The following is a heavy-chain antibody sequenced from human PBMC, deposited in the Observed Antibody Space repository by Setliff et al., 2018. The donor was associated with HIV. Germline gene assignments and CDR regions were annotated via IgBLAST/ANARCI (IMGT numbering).Heavy chain of an antibody. V-gene: IGHV3-23*01. CDR2: INSNGGST. Sequence: GGSLRLSCAASGFTFSSYAMSWVRQAPGKGLEWVSTINSNGGSTYYADSVKGRFTISSDNSKNTLYLQMNSLRAEDTAVYYCAKDQVGGGIDYWGQGTLVTVSS. J-gene: IGHJ4*02. D-gene: IGHD6-25*01. CDR3: AKDQVGGGIDY. CDR1: GFTFSSYA.